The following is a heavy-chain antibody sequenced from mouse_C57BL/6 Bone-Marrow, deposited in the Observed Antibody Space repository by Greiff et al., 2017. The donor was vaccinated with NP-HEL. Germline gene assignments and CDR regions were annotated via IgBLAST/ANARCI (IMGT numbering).Heavy chain of an antibody. CDR2: IDRSDSYT. CDR1: GYTFTSYW. Sequence: QVQLQQPGAELVMPGASVKLSCKASGYTFTSYWLHWVKQRPGQGLEWLGEIDRSDSYTNYNEQFTGKSTLTVNTSSSTAYMQLISLTSADSAYYYCATYTDDFDYWGQGTTLTVSS. J-gene: IGHJ2*01. V-gene: IGHV1-69*01. D-gene: IGHD1-1*01. CDR3: ATYTDDFDY.